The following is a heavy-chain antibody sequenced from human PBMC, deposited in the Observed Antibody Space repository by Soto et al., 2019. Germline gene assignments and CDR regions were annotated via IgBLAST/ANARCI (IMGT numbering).Heavy chain of an antibody. V-gene: IGHV4-39*01. CDR3: AKNQGVPSTNAY. D-gene: IGHD1-26*01. J-gene: IGHJ4*02. CDR1: GGSMRSSSYY. Sequence: QLHLQESGPGLVKPSETLSLTCTVSGGSMRSSSYYWGWIRQPPGKGLEWIGRFYYSGSTYYNPSLKSQGTISIDTSKNRFATKLTSATAADTAVYYCAKNQGVPSTNAYWGQGTLVPVST. CDR2: FYYSGST.